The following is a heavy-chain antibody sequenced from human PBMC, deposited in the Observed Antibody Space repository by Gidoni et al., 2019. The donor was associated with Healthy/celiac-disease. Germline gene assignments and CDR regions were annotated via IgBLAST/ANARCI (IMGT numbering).Heavy chain of an antibody. D-gene: IGHD2-21*02. CDR1: GFTFSSYA. V-gene: IGHV3-23*01. CDR3: AKDDLAYCGGDCYSDAFDI. J-gene: IGHJ3*02. CDR2: ISGSGGST. Sequence: EVQLLESGGGLVQPGGSLRLSCAASGFTFSSYAMSWVRQAPGKGLEWVAAISGSGGSTYYADSVKGRFTISRDNSKNTLYLQMNSLRAEDTAVYYCAKDDLAYCGGDCYSDAFDIWGQGTMVTVSS.